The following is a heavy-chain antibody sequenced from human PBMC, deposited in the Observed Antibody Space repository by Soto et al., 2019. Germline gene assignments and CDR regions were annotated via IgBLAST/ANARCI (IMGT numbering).Heavy chain of an antibody. Sequence: GASVKVSCKASGGTFSSYTISWVRQAPGQGLEWMGRIIPILGIANYAQKFQGRVTITADKSTSTAYMELSSLRSDDTAVYYCARDLAVGLVDYWGQGTLVTVSS. V-gene: IGHV1-69*04. CDR2: IIPILGIA. J-gene: IGHJ4*02. D-gene: IGHD6-19*01. CDR3: ARDLAVGLVDY. CDR1: GGTFSSYT.